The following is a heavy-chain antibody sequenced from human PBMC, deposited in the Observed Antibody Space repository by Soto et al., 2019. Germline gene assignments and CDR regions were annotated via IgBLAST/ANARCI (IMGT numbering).Heavy chain of an antibody. J-gene: IGHJ6*02. CDR3: VKRPPPYCSGDSCSPV. CDR1: GFTFSNYW. D-gene: IGHD2-15*01. CDR2: IKHDGSDK. V-gene: IGHV3-7*03. Sequence: GALRLSCVASGFTFSNYWLTWVRQAPGKGLEWVANIKHDGSDKNYVGSVKGRFTISRDNAENSVYLQMNSLRAEDTAIYYCVKRPPPYCSGDSCSPVWGQGTTVTVSS.